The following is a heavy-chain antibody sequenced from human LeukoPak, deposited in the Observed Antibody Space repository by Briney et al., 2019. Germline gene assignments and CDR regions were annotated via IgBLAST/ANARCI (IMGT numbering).Heavy chain of an antibody. V-gene: IGHV3-33*03. CDR1: GFTFSHYG. J-gene: IGHJ1*01. CDR3: AKDAQRGFDYSNSLQN. D-gene: IGHD4-11*01. CDR2: IWSDGSDK. Sequence: GGSLRLSCAASGFTFSHYGMHWVRQAPGAGLERVAVIWSDGSDKYYAESVKGRFTISRDNSKNSLFLQMSSLRAEDTAVYYCAKDAQRGFDYSNSLQNWGQGILVTVSS.